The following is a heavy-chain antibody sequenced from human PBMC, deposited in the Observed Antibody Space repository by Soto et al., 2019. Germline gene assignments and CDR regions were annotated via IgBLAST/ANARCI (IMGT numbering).Heavy chain of an antibody. J-gene: IGHJ6*03. CDR2: ISAYNGNT. CDR3: ARCYYGSGSYFNLYYYYYYMDV. Sequence: ASVKVSCKASGYTFTSYGISWVRQAPGQGLEWMGWISAYNGNTNYAQKLQGRVTMTTDTSTSTAYMELRSLRSDDTAVYYCARCYYGSGSYFNLYYYYYYMDVWGKGTTVTVSS. CDR1: GYTFTSYG. V-gene: IGHV1-18*01. D-gene: IGHD3-10*01.